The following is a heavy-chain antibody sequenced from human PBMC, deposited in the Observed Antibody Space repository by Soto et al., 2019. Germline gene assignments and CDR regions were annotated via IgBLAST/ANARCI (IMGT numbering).Heavy chain of an antibody. CDR3: ARVGGGYQLLHAFDI. V-gene: IGHV3-21*01. CDR2: ISSSSSYI. J-gene: IGHJ3*02. Sequence: PGGSLRLSCAASGFTFSSYSMNWVRQAPGKGLEWVSSISSSSSYIYYADSVKGRFTISRDNAKNALYLQMNSLRAEDTAVYYCARVGGGYQLLHAFDIWGQGTMVTVSS. D-gene: IGHD2-2*01. CDR1: GFTFSSYS.